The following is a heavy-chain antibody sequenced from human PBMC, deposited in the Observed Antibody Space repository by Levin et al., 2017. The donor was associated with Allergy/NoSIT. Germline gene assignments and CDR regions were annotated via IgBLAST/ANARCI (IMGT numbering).Heavy chain of an antibody. V-gene: IGHV1-69*13. J-gene: IGHJ6*01. CDR2: IIPIFGTA. Sequence: AASVKVSCKSSGGTFNNYTISWVRQAPGQGLEWMGGIIPIFGTAHYAQKFQGRVTITADESTTTAYMDLSTLRSEDPAVYYCAVCKNWNYSPTNYYYYSLDVWGRGTTVTVSS. CDR3: AVCKNWNYSPTNYYYYSLDV. CDR1: GGTFNNYT. D-gene: IGHD1-7*01.